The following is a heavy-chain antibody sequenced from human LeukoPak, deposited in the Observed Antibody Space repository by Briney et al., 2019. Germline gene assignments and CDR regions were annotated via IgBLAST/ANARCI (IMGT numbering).Heavy chain of an antibody. CDR1: RHSISSAYY. J-gene: IGHJ4*02. D-gene: IGHD3/OR15-3a*01. V-gene: IGHV4-38-2*02. CDR3: ARGTYYFDY. Sequence: SETLSLTCSISRHSISSAYYWGWIRQPPGKGLEWIGSKYHSGSTFYNPSLKSRVTMSVDTSKNQFSLKLTSVTAADTAAYYCARGTYYFDYWGQGTLVTVSS. CDR2: KYHSGST.